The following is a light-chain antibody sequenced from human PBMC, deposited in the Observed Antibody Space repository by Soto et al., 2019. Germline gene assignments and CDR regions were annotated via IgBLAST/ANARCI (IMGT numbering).Light chain of an antibody. V-gene: IGKV1-5*03. J-gene: IGKJ1*01. CDR3: QHYNSYPVT. CDR2: KAS. CDR1: QTISSW. Sequence: DIQMTQSPSTLSASVGDRVTITCRASQTISSWLAWYQQKPGKAPKLLIYKASSLESGVPSRFSGSGSGTKFTLTISSLQPDDFATYYCQHYNSYPVTFGQGTKVDIK.